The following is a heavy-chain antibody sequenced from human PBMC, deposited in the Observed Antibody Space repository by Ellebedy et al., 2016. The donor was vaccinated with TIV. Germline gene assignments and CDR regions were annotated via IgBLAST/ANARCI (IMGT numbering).Heavy chain of an antibody. D-gene: IGHD6-13*01. CDR3: ALPYSSSWYVGY. Sequence: SETLSLTCSVSGGSIRSSTSYWGWIRQPPGKGLEWIGSIYYTGTTYYNPSLQSRVKIFVDTSRNQFSLKLSSVTAADTAVYYCALPYSSSWYVGYWGQGTLVTVSS. V-gene: IGHV4-39*01. J-gene: IGHJ4*02. CDR2: IYYTGTT. CDR1: GGSIRSSTSY.